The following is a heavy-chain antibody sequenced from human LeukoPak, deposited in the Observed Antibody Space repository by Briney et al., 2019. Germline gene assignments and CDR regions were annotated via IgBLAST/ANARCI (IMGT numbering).Heavy chain of an antibody. J-gene: IGHJ3*02. CDR2: IYPGDSDT. Sequence: GESLKISCKFSGYTFSSYWFPWVRQLPGKSLEGMVIIYPGDSDTRYSPSFQGNITISADKSINTVYLQWRTMKDSDGYMHYCARGGYTNSSGYSYDAFDIWGQGTMVTVSS. D-gene: IGHD3-22*01. CDR3: ARGGYTNSSGYSYDAFDI. CDR1: GYTFSSYW. V-gene: IGHV5-51*01.